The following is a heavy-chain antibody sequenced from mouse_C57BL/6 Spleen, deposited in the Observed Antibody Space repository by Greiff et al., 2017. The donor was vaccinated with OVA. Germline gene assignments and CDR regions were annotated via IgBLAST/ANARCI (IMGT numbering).Heavy chain of an antibody. V-gene: IGHV1-55*01. D-gene: IGHD2-5*01. J-gene: IGHJ3*01. CDR2: IYPGSGST. CDR1: GYTFTSYW. CDR3: ARDYSNYQAWFAY. Sequence: QVQLKQPGAELVKPGASVKMSCKASGYTFTSYWITWVKQRPGQGLEWIGDIYPGSGSTNYNEKFKSKATLTVDTSSSTAYMQLSSLTSEDSAVYYCARDYSNYQAWFAYWGQGTLVTVSA.